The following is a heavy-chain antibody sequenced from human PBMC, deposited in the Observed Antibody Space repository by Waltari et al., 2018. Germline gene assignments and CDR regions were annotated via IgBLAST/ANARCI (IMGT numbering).Heavy chain of an antibody. CDR1: EYTFTRYA. CDR3: ARGRTTVTTFDY. J-gene: IGHJ4*02. V-gene: IGHV1-3*01. D-gene: IGHD4-17*01. CDR2: INAGNGNT. Sequence: QVQLVQSGAEVKKPGASVKVSCKASEYTFTRYALHRVRQAHGQRLEWMGWINAGNGNTKYSQKFQGRVTITRDTSASTAYMELSSLRSEDTAVYYCARGRTTVTTFDYWGQGTLVTVSS.